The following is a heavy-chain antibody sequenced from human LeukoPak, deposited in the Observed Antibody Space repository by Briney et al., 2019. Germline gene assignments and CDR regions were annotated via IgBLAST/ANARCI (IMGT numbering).Heavy chain of an antibody. CDR2: IHYSGSA. D-gene: IGHD2-2*01. CDR3: AREGCTGNSCVWFDP. J-gene: IGHJ5*02. Sequence: SHTLSLTCTVSGASFSSGSYFWSWIRQHPWRGLEWTGYIHYSGSASYNPSLKSRVTISLDTSKNQFSLKLNSVTAADTAVYYCAREGCTGNSCVWFDPWGQGTLVTVSP. CDR1: GASFSSGSYF. V-gene: IGHV4-31*03.